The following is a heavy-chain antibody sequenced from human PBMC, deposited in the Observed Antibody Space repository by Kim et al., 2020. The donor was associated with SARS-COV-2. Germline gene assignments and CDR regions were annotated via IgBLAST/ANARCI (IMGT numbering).Heavy chain of an antibody. CDR1: GFTFDDYA. V-gene: IGHV3-9*01. CDR2: ISWNSGSI. J-gene: IGHJ4*02. Sequence: GGSLRLSCAASGFTFDDYAMHWVRQAPGKGLEWVSGISWNSGSIGYADSVKGRFTISRDNAKNSLYLQMNSLRAEDTALYYCAKGMDDILTGYYYLDYWGQGTLVTVSS. CDR3: AKGMDDILTGYYYLDY. D-gene: IGHD3-9*01.